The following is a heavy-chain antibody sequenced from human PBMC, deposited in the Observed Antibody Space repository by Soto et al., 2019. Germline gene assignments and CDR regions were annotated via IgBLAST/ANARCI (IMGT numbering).Heavy chain of an antibody. CDR3: TTEQLQLSITMVRGLSDFDY. J-gene: IGHJ4*02. CDR1: GFTFSNAW. D-gene: IGHD3-10*01. CDR2: IKSKTDGGTT. Sequence: EVQLVESGGGLVKPGGSLRLSCAASGFTFSNAWMSWVRQAPGTGLEWVGRIKSKTDGGTTDYSAPVKGRFTISRDDSKNTLYLQMNSLKTEDTAVYYCTTEQLQLSITMVRGLSDFDYGGQGALVTVSS. V-gene: IGHV3-15*01.